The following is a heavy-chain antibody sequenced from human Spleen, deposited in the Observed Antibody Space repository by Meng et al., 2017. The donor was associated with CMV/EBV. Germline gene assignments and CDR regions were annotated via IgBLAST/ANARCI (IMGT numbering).Heavy chain of an antibody. CDR1: GGSIGSSSYY. CDR3: ARGKAARFDY. Sequence: SETLSLTCTVSGGSIGSSSYYWGWIRQPPGKGLEWIGSIYYSGSTYYNPSLKSRVTISVDTSKNQFSLKLSSVTAADTAVYYCARGKAARFDYWGQGTLVTVSS. CDR2: IYYSGST. J-gene: IGHJ4*02. V-gene: IGHV4-39*07. D-gene: IGHD6-6*01.